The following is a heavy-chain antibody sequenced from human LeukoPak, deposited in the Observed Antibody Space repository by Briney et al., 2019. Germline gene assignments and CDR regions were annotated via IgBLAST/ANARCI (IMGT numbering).Heavy chain of an antibody. V-gene: IGHV3-21*04. D-gene: IGHD3-10*02. Sequence: PGESLRLSCAASGFTFSSYRMNWVRQAPGKGLEWVSSISSSSSYIYYADSVKGRFSISRDNAKNSLYLQLNSLRVEDTALYYCARDLHYYVAMDVWGQGTTVTVSS. J-gene: IGHJ6*02. CDR1: GFTFSSYR. CDR2: ISSSSSYI. CDR3: ARDLHYYVAMDV.